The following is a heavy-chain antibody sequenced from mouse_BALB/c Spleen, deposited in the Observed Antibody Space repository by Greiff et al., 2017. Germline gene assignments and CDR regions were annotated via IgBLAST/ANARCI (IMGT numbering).Heavy chain of an antibody. J-gene: IGHJ2*01. CDR1: GFTFTDYY. Sequence: EVHLVESGGGLVQPGGSLRLSCATSGFTFTDYYMSWVRQPPGKALEWLGFIRNKANGYTTEYSASVKGRFTISRDNSQSILYLQMNTLRAEDSATYYCARDKGDCGGYYWGQGTTRTVSS. CDR3: ARDKGDCGGYY. V-gene: IGHV7-3*02. D-gene: IGHD3-3*01. CDR2: IRNKANGYTT.